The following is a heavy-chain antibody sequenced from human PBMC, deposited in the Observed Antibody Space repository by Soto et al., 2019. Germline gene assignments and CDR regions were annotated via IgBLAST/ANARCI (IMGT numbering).Heavy chain of an antibody. CDR3: ARGSIAVAGTKGWFDP. V-gene: IGHV4-39*01. Sequence: LSLTCTVSGGSISSSSYYWGWIRQPPGKGLEWIGSIYYSGSTYYNPSLKSRVTISVDTSKNQFSLKLSSVTAADTAVYYCARGSIAVAGTKGWFDPWGQGTLVTVSS. J-gene: IGHJ5*02. D-gene: IGHD6-19*01. CDR1: GGSISSSSYY. CDR2: IYYSGST.